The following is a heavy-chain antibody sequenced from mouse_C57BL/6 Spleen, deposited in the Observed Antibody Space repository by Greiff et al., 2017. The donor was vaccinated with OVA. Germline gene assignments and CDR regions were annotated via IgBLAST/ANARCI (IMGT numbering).Heavy chain of an antibody. D-gene: IGHD3-1*01. V-gene: IGHV1-42*01. CDR3: ARGGKVSSDAMDY. CDR1: GYSFTGYY. Sequence: EVKLQESGPELVKPGASVKISCKASGYSFTGYYMNWVKQSPEKSLEWIGEINPSTGGTTYNQKFKAKATLTVDKSSSTAYMQLKSLTSEDSAVYYCARGGKVSSDAMDYWGQGTTVTVAS. CDR2: INPSTGGT. J-gene: IGHJ4*01.